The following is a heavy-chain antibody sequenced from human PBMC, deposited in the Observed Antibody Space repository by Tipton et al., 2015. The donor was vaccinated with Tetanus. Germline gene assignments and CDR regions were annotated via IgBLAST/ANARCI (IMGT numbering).Heavy chain of an antibody. V-gene: IGHV4-31*03. CDR2: IYNSGST. Sequence: TLSLTCSVSGGSISSGGYYWSWIRQHPGKGLEWIGDIYNSGSTCYNPSLKGRVTISVDTSKNQFSLKLNSVTAADTAVYYCARDQARGARGWNYFDYWGQGSLVTVSS. CDR3: ARDQARGARGWNYFDY. CDR1: GGSISSGGYY. D-gene: IGHD1-26*01. J-gene: IGHJ4*02.